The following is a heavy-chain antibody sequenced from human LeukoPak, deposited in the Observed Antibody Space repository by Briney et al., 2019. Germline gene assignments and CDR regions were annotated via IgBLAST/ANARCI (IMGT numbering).Heavy chain of an antibody. CDR2: IKSRTDGETT. Sequence: GGSLRLSCAASGFTFINAWMTWVRQAPGKGLEWVGRIKSRTDGETTDYAAPVKGRFTISRDDSEDTLYLQMNSLKTEDTAVYYCGRERYCSSTSCPGAFDMWGQGTMVTVSS. CDR1: GFTFINAW. D-gene: IGHD2-2*01. CDR3: GRERYCSSTSCPGAFDM. V-gene: IGHV3-15*01. J-gene: IGHJ3*02.